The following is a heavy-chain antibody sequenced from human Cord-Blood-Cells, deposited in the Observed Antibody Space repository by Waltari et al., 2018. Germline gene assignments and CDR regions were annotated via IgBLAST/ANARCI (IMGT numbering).Heavy chain of an antibody. CDR2: IIPNLGIA. Sequence: QVQLVQSGAEVEKPGSSVKVSRKASGGTFSRYDIRRVRQALGQVLEWLGRIIPNLGIANYAQKFQSRVTITADQSTSTAYMELSSLRSEDTAVYYCARYDLERIASAGAYFDYWGQGTLVTVSA. J-gene: IGHJ4*02. CDR3: ARYDLERIASAGAYFDY. D-gene: IGHD6-13*01. V-gene: IGHV1-69*09. CDR1: GGTFSRYD.